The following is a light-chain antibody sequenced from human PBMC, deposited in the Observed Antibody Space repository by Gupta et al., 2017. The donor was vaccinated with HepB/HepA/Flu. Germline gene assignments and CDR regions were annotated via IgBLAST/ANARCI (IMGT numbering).Light chain of an antibody. CDR2: NVS. CDR1: SSDVGGYDY. J-gene: IGLJ1*01. Sequence: HSALTQPASVSVSPGQSITISCTGTSSDVGGYDYVSWYQQHPGKAPKVMIYNVSNRPSGVSNRFSGYKSGNTASLTISGLQADDEADYYCSSYTSSSSQVFGTGTKVTVL. V-gene: IGLV2-14*03. CDR3: SSYTSSSSQV.